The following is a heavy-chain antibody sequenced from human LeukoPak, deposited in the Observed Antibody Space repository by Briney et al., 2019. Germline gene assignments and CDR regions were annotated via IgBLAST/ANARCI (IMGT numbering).Heavy chain of an antibody. J-gene: IGHJ4*02. D-gene: IGHD2-21*02. CDR2: ISWNSGSI. Sequence: GGSLRLSCAASGFTFDDYAMHWVRQAPGKGLEWVSGISWNSGSIGYADSVKGRFTISRDNAKNSLYLQMNSLRAEDTAVYYCARDLAYCGGDCSGFDYWGQGTLVTVSS. CDR3: ARDLAYCGGDCSGFDY. CDR1: GFTFDDYA. V-gene: IGHV3-9*01.